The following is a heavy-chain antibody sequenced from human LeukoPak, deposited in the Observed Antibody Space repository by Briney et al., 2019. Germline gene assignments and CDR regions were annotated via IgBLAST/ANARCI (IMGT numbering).Heavy chain of an antibody. Sequence: GASVTVSCTVSGYTLTELSMHWVRQAPGKGLGWMGGFDPEDGETIYAQKFQGRVTMTEDTSTDTAYMELSSLRSEDTAVYYCAQGKGSSSWLWNTEYYFDYWGQGTLVTVSS. CDR1: GYTLTELS. J-gene: IGHJ4*02. CDR2: FDPEDGET. V-gene: IGHV1-24*01. CDR3: AQGKGSSSWLWNTEYYFDY. D-gene: IGHD6-13*01.